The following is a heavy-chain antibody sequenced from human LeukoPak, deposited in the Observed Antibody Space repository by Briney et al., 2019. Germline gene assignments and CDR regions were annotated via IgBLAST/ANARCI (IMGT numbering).Heavy chain of an antibody. CDR2: ISGGGGTT. CDR3: AREDSYSRYFDY. J-gene: IGHJ4*03. D-gene: IGHD1-26*01. Sequence: GGSLRLSCAASGFTFSTYAMTWVRQAPGKGLEWVSDISGGGGTTHYADSVKGRFTISRDNAKNSLYLQMNGLRAEDTAVYYCAREDSYSRYFDYWGQGTLVTVSS. V-gene: IGHV3-23*01. CDR1: GFTFSTYA.